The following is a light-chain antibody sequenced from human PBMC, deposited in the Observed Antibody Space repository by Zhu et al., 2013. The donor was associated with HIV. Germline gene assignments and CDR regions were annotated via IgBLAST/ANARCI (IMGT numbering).Light chain of an antibody. CDR2: LGS. Sequence: DIVLTQSPLSLPVTPGQPASISCRSGQSLLHSNGHNFLHWYLQKPGQSPQLLIYLGSYRASGVPDRFSGSGSGTDFTLENQQSGGCGYWGYYCMQGLQTPWTFGQGTKV. V-gene: IGKV2-28*01. CDR3: MQGLQTPWT. J-gene: IGKJ1*01. CDR1: QSLLHSNGHNF.